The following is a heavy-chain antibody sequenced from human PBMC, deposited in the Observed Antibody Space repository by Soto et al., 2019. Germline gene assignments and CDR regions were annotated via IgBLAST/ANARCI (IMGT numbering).Heavy chain of an antibody. CDR2: INAGNGNT. J-gene: IGHJ5*02. CDR1: GITFSTYA. Sequence: GGSVKVSCKASGITFSTYAIHWVRQAPGQRLEWMGWINAGNGNTRYSQKFQGRVTLTRDTSASTAYMDLSSLRSEDTAIYYCARAISGYVTWGQGTLVTVS. CDR3: ARAISGYVT. D-gene: IGHD5-12*01. V-gene: IGHV1-3*01.